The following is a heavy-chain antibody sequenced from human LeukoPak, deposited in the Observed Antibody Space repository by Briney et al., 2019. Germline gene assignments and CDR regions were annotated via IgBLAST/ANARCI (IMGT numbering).Heavy chain of an antibody. D-gene: IGHD2-21*02. V-gene: IGHV3-43*02. CDR3: ATGRKNCGGDCYPAGPYDY. J-gene: IGHJ4*02. Sequence: PGGSLRLSCAASGFTFDDYAMHWVRQAPGKGLEWVSPISGDGGSTYYADSVKGRFTISRDNSKNSLYLQMNSLRTEDTALYYCATGRKNCGGDCYPAGPYDYWGQGTLVTVSS. CDR2: ISGDGGST. CDR1: GFTFDDYA.